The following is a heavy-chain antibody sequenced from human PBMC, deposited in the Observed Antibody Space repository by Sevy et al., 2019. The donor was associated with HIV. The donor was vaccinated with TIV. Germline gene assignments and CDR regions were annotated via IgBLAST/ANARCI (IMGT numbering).Heavy chain of an antibody. V-gene: IGHV3-66*01. CDR1: GFTVNSNY. J-gene: IGHJ4*02. CDR2: IHSGDTT. Sequence: GGSLRLSCAASGFTVNSNYMTWVRQAPGKGLEGVSVIHSGDTTYHADSVKDRFTISRDNFKNTLYLHMGSLRAEDTAVYYCARGKSGYGYALNYWGQGTLVTVSS. CDR3: ARGKSGYGYALNY. D-gene: IGHD5-18*01.